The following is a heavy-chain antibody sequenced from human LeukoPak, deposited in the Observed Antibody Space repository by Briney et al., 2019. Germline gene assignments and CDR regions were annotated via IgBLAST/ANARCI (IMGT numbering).Heavy chain of an antibody. Sequence: SETLSLTCAVYGGSFSGYYWSWLRQPPGKGLEWIGEINHSGSTNYNPSLKSRVTISVDTSKNQFSLKLSSVTAADTAVYYCARAGVLTGYYHWGQGTLVTVSS. V-gene: IGHV4-34*01. J-gene: IGHJ5*02. D-gene: IGHD3-9*01. CDR3: ARAGVLTGYYH. CDR1: GGSFSGYY. CDR2: INHSGST.